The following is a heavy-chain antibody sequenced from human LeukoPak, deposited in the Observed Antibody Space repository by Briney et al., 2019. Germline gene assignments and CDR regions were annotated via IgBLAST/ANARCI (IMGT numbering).Heavy chain of an antibody. CDR2: ISGSGGST. Sequence: PGGSLRLSCAASGFTFSSYAMSWVRQAPGKGLEWVSAISGSGGSTYCADSVKGRFTISRDNSKNTLYLQMNSLRAEDTAVYYCAFAYCSGGSCYTDAFDIWGQGTMVTVSS. CDR1: GFTFSSYA. V-gene: IGHV3-23*01. J-gene: IGHJ3*02. D-gene: IGHD2-15*01. CDR3: AFAYCSGGSCYTDAFDI.